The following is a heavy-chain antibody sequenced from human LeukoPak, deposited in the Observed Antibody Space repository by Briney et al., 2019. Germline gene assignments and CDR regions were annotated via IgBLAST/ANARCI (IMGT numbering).Heavy chain of an antibody. V-gene: IGHV1-2*02. CDR2: INPNSDGT. D-gene: IGHD3-16*01. J-gene: IGHJ4*02. CDR3: AVGLGDYGPFDY. CDR1: GYTFTGYY. Sequence: ASVKVSCKASGYTFTGYYMHWVRQAPGQGLEWMGWINPNSDGTNYAQKFQGRVTMTRDTSISTAYMELSRLRSDDTAVYYCAVGLGDYGPFDYWGQGTLVTVSS.